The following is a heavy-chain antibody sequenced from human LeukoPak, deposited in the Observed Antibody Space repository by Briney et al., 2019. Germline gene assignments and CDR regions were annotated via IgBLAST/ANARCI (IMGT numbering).Heavy chain of an antibody. CDR1: GGSFSGYY. CDR2: IYHSGST. Sequence: PSETLSLTCAVYGGSFSGYYWSWIRQPPGKGLEWIGYIYHSGSTYYNPSLKSRVTISVDRSKNQFSLKLSSVTAADTAVYYCARGVTILGSGDNWFDPWGQGTLVTVPS. CDR3: ARGVTILGSGDNWFDP. V-gene: IGHV4-34*01. D-gene: IGHD3-3*01. J-gene: IGHJ5*02.